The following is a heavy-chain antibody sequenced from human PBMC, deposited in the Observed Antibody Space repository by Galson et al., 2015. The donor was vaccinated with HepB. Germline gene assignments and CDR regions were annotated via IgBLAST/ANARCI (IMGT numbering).Heavy chain of an antibody. Sequence: SLRLSCAASGFTFHKHTMHWVRQAPGKGLEWVSVLSFDGGDEFYANSVKGRFTISRDNSKNTLYLQMNSLRTEDTGVYFCVRQNTGLDYWGQGTLVTVSS. CDR2: LSFDGGDE. V-gene: IGHV3-30-3*01. CDR1: GFTFHKHT. J-gene: IGHJ4*02. CDR3: VRQNTGLDY. D-gene: IGHD2-8*02.